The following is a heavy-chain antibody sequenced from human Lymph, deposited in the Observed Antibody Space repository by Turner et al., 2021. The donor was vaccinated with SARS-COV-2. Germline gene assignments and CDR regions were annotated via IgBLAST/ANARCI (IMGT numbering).Heavy chain of an antibody. D-gene: IGHD5-18*01. J-gene: IGHJ4*02. CDR2: IKQDGSEK. V-gene: IGHV3-7*03. CDR3: AREDTVMVYDY. Sequence: EVQLVESGGGLVQPGGSLRRSCAASGFTFSSYWMSWVRQAPGKGLEWVANIKQDGSEKYYVDSVKGRFTISRDNAKNSLYLQMNSLRAEDTAVYYCAREDTVMVYDYWGQGTLVTVSS. CDR1: GFTFSSYW.